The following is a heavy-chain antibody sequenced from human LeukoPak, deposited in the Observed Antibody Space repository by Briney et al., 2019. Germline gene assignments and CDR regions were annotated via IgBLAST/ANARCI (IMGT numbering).Heavy chain of an antibody. CDR1: GFVFSTYW. Sequence: GGSLRLSCAASGFVFSTYWMIWVRQAPGNGLEWVAHINQDGSQKYYVDSVKGRFTISRDNARNSLYLQMNSLRAEDTAVYYCASGLLPSLLTAFDFWGLGTLVSVS. CDR2: INQDGSQK. J-gene: IGHJ4*02. CDR3: ASGLLPSLLTAFDF. D-gene: IGHD1-14*01. V-gene: IGHV3-7*01.